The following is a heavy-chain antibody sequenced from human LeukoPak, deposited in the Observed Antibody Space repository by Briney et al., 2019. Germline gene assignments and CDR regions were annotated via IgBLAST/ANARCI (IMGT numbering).Heavy chain of an antibody. Sequence: GGSLRLSCAASGFTFSSYAMHWVRQAPGKGLEYVSAISSTGGSTYYANSVKGRFTISRDNSKNTLYLQMGSLRAEDMAVYYCARLYCSSTSCLLDYWGQGTLVTVSS. D-gene: IGHD2-2*01. V-gene: IGHV3-64*01. CDR2: ISSTGGST. J-gene: IGHJ4*02. CDR1: GFTFSSYA. CDR3: ARLYCSSTSCLLDY.